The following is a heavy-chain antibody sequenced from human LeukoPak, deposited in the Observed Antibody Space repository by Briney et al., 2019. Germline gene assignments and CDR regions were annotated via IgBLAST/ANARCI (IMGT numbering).Heavy chain of an antibody. CDR1: GFTFSDYY. Sequence: PGGSLRLSCAASGFTFSDYYMSWIRQAPGKGLEWVSYISTTGSTKYYADSVKGRFTISRDNAKNSLYLQTNSLRAEDTAVYYCALVPTTVTYTDYWGQGTLVTVSS. J-gene: IGHJ4*02. D-gene: IGHD4-17*01. CDR2: ISTTGSTK. V-gene: IGHV3-11*01. CDR3: ALVPTTVTYTDY.